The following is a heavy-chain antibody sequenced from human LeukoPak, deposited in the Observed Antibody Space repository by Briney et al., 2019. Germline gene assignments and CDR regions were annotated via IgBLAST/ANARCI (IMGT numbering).Heavy chain of an antibody. CDR3: AKDFLACSGGSCYYYYYMDV. D-gene: IGHD2-15*01. J-gene: IGHJ6*03. CDR1: GFTLSSYE. Sequence: PGGSLRLSCTVSGFTLSSYEMSWIRQAPGKGLEWVSSVDYSGDSTHYADSVMGRFTISRDNSKNTLYLQMNSLRAEDTAVYYCAKDFLACSGGSCYYYYYMDVWGKGTTVTISS. V-gene: IGHV3-23*01. CDR2: VDYSGDST.